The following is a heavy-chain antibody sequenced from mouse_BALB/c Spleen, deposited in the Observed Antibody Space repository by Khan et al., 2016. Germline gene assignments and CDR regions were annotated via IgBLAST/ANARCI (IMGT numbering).Heavy chain of an antibody. V-gene: IGHV3-6*02. J-gene: IGHJ4*01. CDR2: ISYDGNN. CDR3: AIYSYGSSYYYSAMDY. CDR1: GYSITSGYY. Sequence: EVQLQESGPGLVKPSQSLSLTCSVTGYSITSGYYWNWIRQFPGNKLEWMGYISYDGNNNYNPSLKNRISITRDTSKNQFFLKLNSVTTEDTATYYFAIYSYGSSYYYSAMDYWGQGTSVTVSS. D-gene: IGHD1-1*01.